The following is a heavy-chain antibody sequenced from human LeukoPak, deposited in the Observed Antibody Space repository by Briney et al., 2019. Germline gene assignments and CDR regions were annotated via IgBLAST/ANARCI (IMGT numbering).Heavy chain of an antibody. Sequence: GGSLRLSCAASGFIFSSYGMNWVRQAPGQGLEWVSYIDPTGRSVYYADSVKGRFTVSRDNANHSVFLQMNSLRDDDTAVYFCAGKLALWGQGTLVTVSS. CDR2: IDPTGRSV. V-gene: IGHV3-48*02. CDR3: AGKLAL. CDR1: GFIFSSYG. J-gene: IGHJ4*02.